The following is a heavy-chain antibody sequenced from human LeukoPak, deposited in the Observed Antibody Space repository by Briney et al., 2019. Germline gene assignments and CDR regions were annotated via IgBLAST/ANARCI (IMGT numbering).Heavy chain of an antibody. J-gene: IGHJ4*02. CDR2: INHSGST. CDR1: GGSFSGYY. D-gene: IGHD6-13*01. V-gene: IGHV4-34*01. Sequence: SETLSLTCAVYGGSFSGYYWSWIRQPPGKGLEWIGEINHSGSTNYNPSLKSRVTISVDTSKNQFSLKLSSVTAADTAVYYCARDLGRVSRFPEYYFDYWGQGTLVTVSS. CDR3: ARDLGRVSRFPEYYFDY.